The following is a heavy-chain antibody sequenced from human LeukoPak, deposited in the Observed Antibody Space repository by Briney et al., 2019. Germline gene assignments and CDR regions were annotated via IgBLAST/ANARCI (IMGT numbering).Heavy chain of an antibody. Sequence: GGSLRLSCAASGFTFSIYAMSWVRQAPGKGLQWVSSITSSGEGTYYADSVKGRFTISRDNSENMLYLQMNSLRVEDTAVYFCAKDRPNYYGSNGHYYRRDGDYWGQGTLVTVSS. J-gene: IGHJ4*02. D-gene: IGHD3-22*01. CDR2: ITSSGEGT. V-gene: IGHV3-23*01. CDR3: AKDRPNYYGSNGHYYRRDGDY. CDR1: GFTFSIYA.